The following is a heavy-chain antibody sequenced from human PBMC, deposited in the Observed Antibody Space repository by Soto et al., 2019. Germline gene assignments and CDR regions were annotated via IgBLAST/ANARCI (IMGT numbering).Heavy chain of an antibody. D-gene: IGHD2-8*01. CDR1: GYAFTSYG. Sequence: QAQLVQSGGEVKKPGASVKVSCRASGYAFTSYGYAWVRQAPGQGLEWMGWISAYNGDTNYAQKFQDRVTLTTDTSTTTVHMELRNLGSEDTAVYYCARSGAYCTSITCLFDSFWGLGTLVTVSS. V-gene: IGHV1-18*01. CDR3: ARSGAYCTSITCLFDSF. CDR2: ISAYNGDT. J-gene: IGHJ4*02.